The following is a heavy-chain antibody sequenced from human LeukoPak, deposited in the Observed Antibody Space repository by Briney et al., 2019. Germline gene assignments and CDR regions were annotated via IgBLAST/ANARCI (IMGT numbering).Heavy chain of an antibody. CDR3: ARLQLWSYHFDY. V-gene: IGHV3-30-3*01. CDR2: ISYDGSNK. J-gene: IGHJ4*02. Sequence: GGSLRLSCAASGFTFSSYAMHWVRQAPGKGLEWVAVISYDGSNKYYADSVKGRFTISRGNSKNTLYLQMNSLRAEDTAVYYCARLQLWSYHFDYWGQGTLVTVSS. CDR1: GFTFSSYA. D-gene: IGHD5-18*01.